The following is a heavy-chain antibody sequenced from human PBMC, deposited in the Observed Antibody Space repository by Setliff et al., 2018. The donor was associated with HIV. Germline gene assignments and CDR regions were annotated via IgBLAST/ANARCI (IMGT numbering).Heavy chain of an antibody. J-gene: IGHJ6*03. V-gene: IGHV4-34*01. CDR3: ARVIGSPAGPPYYYYYYMDV. D-gene: IGHD2-2*01. Sequence: SETLSLTCAAYGGSFSGYYWGWIRQPPGKGLEWIGSIYYSGNTYYNPSLRSRVTISVDTSKNQFSLKLSSVTAADTAVYYCARVIGSPAGPPYYYYYYMDVWGKGTTVTVSS. CDR1: GGSFSGYY. CDR2: IYYSGNT.